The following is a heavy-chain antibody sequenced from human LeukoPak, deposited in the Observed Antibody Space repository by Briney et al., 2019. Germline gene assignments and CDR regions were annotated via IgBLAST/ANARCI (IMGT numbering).Heavy chain of an antibody. Sequence: ASVKVSXKASGYTFTGYYMHWMRQAPGQGLEWMGRINPNSGGTNYAQKFQGRVTMTRDTSISTAYMELSRLRSDDTAVYYCARVSYYDSSGYVYYYYYMDVWGKGTTVTVSS. CDR3: ARVSYYDSSGYVYYYYYMDV. CDR1: GYTFTGYY. CDR2: INPNSGGT. J-gene: IGHJ6*03. V-gene: IGHV1-2*06. D-gene: IGHD3-22*01.